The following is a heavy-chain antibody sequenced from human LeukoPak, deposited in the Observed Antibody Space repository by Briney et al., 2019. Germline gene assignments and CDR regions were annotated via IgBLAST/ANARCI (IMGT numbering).Heavy chain of an antibody. CDR1: GGSISRYY. J-gene: IGHJ5*02. D-gene: IGHD3-16*01. V-gene: IGHV4-59*01. Sequence: SETLSLTCTVSGGSISRYYWSWIRQLPGKGLEWIGYVYNSGSTNYNSSLKSRVTISVDTSKNQFSLKVNSVTAADTAVYYCARDFDGGFWLDPWGQGTLVIVSS. CDR2: VYNSGST. CDR3: ARDFDGGFWLDP.